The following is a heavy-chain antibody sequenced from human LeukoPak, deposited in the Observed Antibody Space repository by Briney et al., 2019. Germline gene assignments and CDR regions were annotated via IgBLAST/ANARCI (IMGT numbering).Heavy chain of an antibody. Sequence: GASVKVSCKASGYTFTSYGISWVRQAPGQGLEWMGWISAYNGNTNYAQKLQGRVTMTTDTSTSTAYMELRSLRSDDTAVYYCARDSKYPILLWFGDNVDYWGQGTLVTVSS. V-gene: IGHV1-18*01. CDR2: ISAYNGNT. J-gene: IGHJ4*02. CDR3: ARDSKYPILLWFGDNVDY. D-gene: IGHD3-10*01. CDR1: GYTFTSYG.